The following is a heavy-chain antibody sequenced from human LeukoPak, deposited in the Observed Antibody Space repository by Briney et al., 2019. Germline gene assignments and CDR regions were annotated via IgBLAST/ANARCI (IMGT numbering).Heavy chain of an antibody. CDR1: GYTFTSYY. Sequence: ASVKVSCKASGYTFTSYYMHWVRQAPGQGLEWMGIINPSGGSTSYAQKFQGRVTMTRDMSTSTVYMELSSLRSEGTAVYYCARVIRDSGSYYSVDYWGQGTLVTVSS. CDR2: INPSGGST. J-gene: IGHJ4*02. D-gene: IGHD1-26*01. CDR3: ARVIRDSGSYYSVDY. V-gene: IGHV1-46*01.